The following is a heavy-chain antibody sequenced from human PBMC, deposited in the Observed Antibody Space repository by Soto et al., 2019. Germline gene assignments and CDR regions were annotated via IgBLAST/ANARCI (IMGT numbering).Heavy chain of an antibody. CDR1: GGTFSTYT. Sequence: QVQLVQSGAEVERPGSSVKVSCKASGGTFSTYTISWVRQAPGQGLEWLGRIIPLFGLPNHAQKFQDRVTITADKSTDTAYLEMNSLRPEDTAVYYCAFDVQTGVVYFDNWGQGTRVTVSS. D-gene: IGHD2-21*01. J-gene: IGHJ4*02. V-gene: IGHV1-69*02. CDR2: IIPLFGLP. CDR3: AFDVQTGVVYFDN.